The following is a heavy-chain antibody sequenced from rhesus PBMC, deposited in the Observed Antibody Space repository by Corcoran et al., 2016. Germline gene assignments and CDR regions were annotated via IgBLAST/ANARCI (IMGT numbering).Heavy chain of an antibody. V-gene: IGHV2-174*01. Sequence: QVTLKESGPALVKPTQTLTLTCTFSGFSLTTSGMGVGWIGQPPGKALEWLALIYWDDDNRYSTSLKSRLTISKDTSKNQVVLTMTNMDPVDTATYYCAREYSSGWAPYFDYWGQGVLVTVSS. CDR1: GFSLTTSGMG. J-gene: IGHJ4*01. CDR2: IYWDDDN. CDR3: AREYSSGWAPYFDY. D-gene: IGHD6-31*01.